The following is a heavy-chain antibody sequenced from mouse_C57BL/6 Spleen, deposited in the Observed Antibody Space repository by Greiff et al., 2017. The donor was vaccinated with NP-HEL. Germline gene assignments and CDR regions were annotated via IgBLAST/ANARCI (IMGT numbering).Heavy chain of an antibody. CDR2: ISSGSSTI. CDR3: ATGTGYAMDY. V-gene: IGHV5-17*01. CDR1: GFTFSDYG. Sequence: EVQVVESGGGLVKPGGSLKLSCAASGFTFSDYGMHWVRQAPEKGLEWVAYISSGSSTIYYADTVKGRFTISRDNAKNTLFLQMTSLRSEDTAMYYCATGTGYAMDYWGQGTSVTVSS. D-gene: IGHD4-1*01. J-gene: IGHJ4*01.